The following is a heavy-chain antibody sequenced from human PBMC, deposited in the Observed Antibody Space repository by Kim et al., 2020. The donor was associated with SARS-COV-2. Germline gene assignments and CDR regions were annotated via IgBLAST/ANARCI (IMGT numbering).Heavy chain of an antibody. D-gene: IGHD3-3*01. Sequence: NPQYSQKFQGRITISRDSSASTAYMELSSLRSEDTAVYYCAREVRSSFDYWGQGTLVTVSS. CDR3: AREVRSSFDY. J-gene: IGHJ4*02. V-gene: IGHV1-3*01. CDR2: NP.